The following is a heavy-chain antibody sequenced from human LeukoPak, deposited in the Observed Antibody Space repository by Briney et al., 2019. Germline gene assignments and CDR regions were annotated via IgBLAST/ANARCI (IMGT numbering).Heavy chain of an antibody. CDR2: ISYDGSNK. J-gene: IGHJ4*02. Sequence: GGSLRLSCAASGFTFSSYAMSWVRQAPGKGLEWVAVISYDGSNKYYADSVKGRFTISRDNSKNTLYLQMNSLRAEDTAVYYCAREDYGDGLDYWGQGTLVTVSS. V-gene: IGHV3-30-3*01. D-gene: IGHD4-17*01. CDR1: GFTFSSYA. CDR3: AREDYGDGLDY.